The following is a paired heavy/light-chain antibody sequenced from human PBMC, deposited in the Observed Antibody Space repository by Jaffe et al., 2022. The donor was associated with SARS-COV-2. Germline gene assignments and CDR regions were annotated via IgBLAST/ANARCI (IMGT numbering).Heavy chain of an antibody. CDR1: GFIFSRYA. D-gene: IGHD3-22*01. V-gene: IGHV3-23*04. Sequence: DVQLVESGGGLVQPGGSLGLSCAASGFIFSRYAMSWVRQAPGKGLEWVSVISGSLSHIYYADSVKGRFTISRDNSKNTLYLQMNSLRAEDTAVYYCAKFYDSTDSFMADWGQGALVTVSS. J-gene: IGHJ4*02. CDR2: ISGSLSHI. CDR3: AKFYDSTDSFMAD.
Light chain of an antibody. CDR2: WAS. CDR3: QQYYNTWT. J-gene: IGKJ1*01. V-gene: IGKV4-1*01. Sequence: DIVMTQSPDSLAVSLGERATINCKSSQSVLYSSNNKNYLAWYQQKPGQPPKVLIYWASTRESGVPDRFSGSGSGTDFTLTISSLQPEDVAIYYCQQYYNTWTFGQGTKVEIK. CDR1: QSVLYSSNNKNY.